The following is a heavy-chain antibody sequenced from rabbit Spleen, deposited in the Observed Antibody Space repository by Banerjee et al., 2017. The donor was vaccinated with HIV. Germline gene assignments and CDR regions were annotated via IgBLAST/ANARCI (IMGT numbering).Heavy chain of an antibody. CDR1: GVSFNDKDV. J-gene: IGHJ6*01. CDR3: ARDTGSSFSSYGMDL. V-gene: IGHV1S45*01. Sequence: LEESGGGLVKPEGSLTLTCKASGVSFNDKDVMCWVRQAPGKGLEWIACIYAGSSGNTYSATWAKGRFTISKTSSTTVTLQMTSLTAADTATYFCARDTGSSFSSYGMDLWGPGTLVTVS. CDR2: IYAGSSGNT. D-gene: IGHD8-1*01.